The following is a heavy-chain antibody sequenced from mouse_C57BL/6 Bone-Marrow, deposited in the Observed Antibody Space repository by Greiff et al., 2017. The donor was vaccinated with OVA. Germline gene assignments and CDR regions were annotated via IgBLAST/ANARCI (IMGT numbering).Heavy chain of an antibody. J-gene: IGHJ1*03. CDR3: ARWHYGSSWYFDV. D-gene: IGHD1-1*01. Sequence: EVMLVESEGGLVQPGSSMKLSCTASGFTFSDYYMAWVRQVPEKGLEWVANINYDGSSTYYLDSLKSRFIISRDNAKNILYLQMSSLKSEDTATYYCARWHYGSSWYFDVWGTGTTVTVSS. V-gene: IGHV5-16*01. CDR1: GFTFSDYY. CDR2: INYDGSST.